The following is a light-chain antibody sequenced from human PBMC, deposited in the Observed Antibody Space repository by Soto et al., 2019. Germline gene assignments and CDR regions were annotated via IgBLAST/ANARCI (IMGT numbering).Light chain of an antibody. CDR2: EVS. V-gene: IGLV2-14*01. CDR3: YSYRGYYTRV. J-gene: IGLJ1*01. Sequence: QSVLTQPASVSGSPGQSITISCTGTSSDVGGYNFVSWYQQHPGRAPRLLIYEVSRRPSVVSNRFSGSKSGDTASLTISGLQAEDEADYYCYSYRGYYTRVFGTGTKVTVL. CDR1: SSDVGGYNF.